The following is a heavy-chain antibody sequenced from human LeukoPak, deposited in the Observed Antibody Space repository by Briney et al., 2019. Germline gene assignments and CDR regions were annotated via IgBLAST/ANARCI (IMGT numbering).Heavy chain of an antibody. CDR3: AKENSQCSGGSCSYAFDI. V-gene: IGHV3-23*01. CDR2: ISGSGGST. CDR1: GFTFSTYA. D-gene: IGHD2-15*01. J-gene: IGHJ3*02. Sequence: GGSLRLSCAASGFTFSTYAMSWVRQASGKGLEWVSTISGSGGSTNCADSVKGRFTISRDNSKNTLYLQMNSLRAEDTALYYCAKENSQCSGGSCSYAFDIWGQGTMVTVSS.